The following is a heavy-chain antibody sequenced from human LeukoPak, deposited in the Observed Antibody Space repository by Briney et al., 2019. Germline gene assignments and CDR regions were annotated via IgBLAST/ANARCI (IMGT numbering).Heavy chain of an antibody. CDR3: AKGGSGYFLDL. CDR1: GFIFNNYG. J-gene: IGHJ5*02. V-gene: IGHV3-23*01. D-gene: IGHD3-22*01. Sequence: GGSLRLSCAASGFIFNNYGLIWVRQAPGKGLEWVSAISNDGGGTTYADFVKGRFTISRDNSKNTVFLQMNSLRAEDTALYYCAKGGSGYFLDLWGHGTLVTVPS. CDR2: ISNDGGGT.